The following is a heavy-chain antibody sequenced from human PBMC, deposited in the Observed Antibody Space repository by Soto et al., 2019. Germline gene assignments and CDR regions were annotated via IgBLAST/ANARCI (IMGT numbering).Heavy chain of an antibody. D-gene: IGHD6-13*01. CDR1: GYTFASYG. J-gene: IGHJ3*02. CDR2: ISAENGNK. CDR3: ARDKRSSRFYDAFDI. V-gene: IGHV1-18*04. Sequence: AASVKVSCKASGYTFASYGISWVRQAPGQGLEWMAWISAENGNKNYAQKFQDRVIVTTDTSTSTGYMELRSLRSDDTAVYYCARDKRSSRFYDAFDIWGPGTLVTVSS.